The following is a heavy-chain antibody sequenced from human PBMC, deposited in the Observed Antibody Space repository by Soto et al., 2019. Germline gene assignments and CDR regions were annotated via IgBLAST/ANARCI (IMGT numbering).Heavy chain of an antibody. CDR3: ARSPTGYSSGWYVFDY. D-gene: IGHD6-19*01. J-gene: IGHJ4*02. CDR2: INPSGGST. CDR1: GYTFTSYY. V-gene: IGHV1-46*01. Sequence: GASVKVSCKASGYTFTSYYMHWVRQAPGQGLEWMGIINPSGGSTSYAQKFQGRVTMTRDTSTSTVYMELSSLRSEDTAVYYCARSPTGYSSGWYVFDYWGQGTLVTVSS.